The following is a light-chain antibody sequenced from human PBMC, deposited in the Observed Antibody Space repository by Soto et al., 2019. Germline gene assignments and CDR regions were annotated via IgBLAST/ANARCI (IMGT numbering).Light chain of an antibody. V-gene: IGLV2-11*01. CDR3: CSYAGGDTFLYV. CDR2: DVS. Sequence: QSALTQPRSVSGSPGQSVTISCTGASRDDGGYNSVSWYQQYPGKAPKLMIYDVSKRPLGVPDRFSGSMSGDMASLTISGLQAEDEADYYCCSYAGGDTFLYVFGTGTKLTVL. J-gene: IGLJ1*01. CDR1: SRDDGGYNS.